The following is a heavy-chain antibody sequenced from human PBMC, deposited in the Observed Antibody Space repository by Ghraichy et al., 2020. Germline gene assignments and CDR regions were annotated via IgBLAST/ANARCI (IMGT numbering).Heavy chain of an antibody. CDR3: SRDQRGIVFSGFDL. J-gene: IGHJ2*01. CDR1: GFTVSSNY. D-gene: IGHD5/OR15-5a*01. Sequence: GGSLRLSCAASGFTVSSNYMNWVRQAPGKGLEWVSVIYSGGGPNYADSVKGRFTISRDNSKNTLSLQMNSLRAEDTAVYYCSRDQRGIVFSGFDLWGRGTLVTVSS. CDR2: IYSGGGP. V-gene: IGHV3-66*01.